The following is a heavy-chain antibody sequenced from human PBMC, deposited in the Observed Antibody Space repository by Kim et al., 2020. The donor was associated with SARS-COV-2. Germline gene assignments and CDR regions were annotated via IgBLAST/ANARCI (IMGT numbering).Heavy chain of an antibody. D-gene: IGHD6-19*01. CDR3: AKTPSSGWYFDYFDY. V-gene: IGHV3-23*01. J-gene: IGHJ4*02. Sequence: DAVKGRFTISRDNSKNTLYLQMNSLRAEDTAVYYCAKTPSSGWYFDYFDYWGQGTLVTVSS.